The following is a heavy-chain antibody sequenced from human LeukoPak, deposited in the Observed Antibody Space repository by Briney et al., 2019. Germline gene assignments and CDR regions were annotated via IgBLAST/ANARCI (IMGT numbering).Heavy chain of an antibody. CDR1: GYTFTGYY. J-gene: IGHJ5*02. D-gene: IGHD3-10*01. CDR3: ARQKLRTGWFDP. CDR2: INPNSGGT. V-gene: IGHV1-2*02. Sequence: ASVTVSCKASGYTFTGYYMHWVRQAPGQGLEWMGWINPNSGGTNYAQKFQGRVTMTRDTSISTAYMELSRLRSDDTAVYYCARQKLRTGWFDPWGQGTLVTVSS.